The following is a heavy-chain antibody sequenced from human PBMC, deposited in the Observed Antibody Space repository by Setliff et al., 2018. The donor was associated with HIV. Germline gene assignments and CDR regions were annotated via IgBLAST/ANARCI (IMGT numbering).Heavy chain of an antibody. J-gene: IGHJ4*02. V-gene: IGHV3-21*04. Sequence: LRLSCVASGFTFSSYCMDWFRQAPGKGLEWVSSISYGSTYIYQSDSVRGRFTISRDDAKKSLFLQMNSLKAEDTAVYYCARAYNVYDYRSDSSGYDYWGQGTLVTVSS. D-gene: IGHD3-22*01. CDR1: GFTFSSYC. CDR3: ARAYNVYDYRSDSSGYDY. CDR2: ISYGSTYI.